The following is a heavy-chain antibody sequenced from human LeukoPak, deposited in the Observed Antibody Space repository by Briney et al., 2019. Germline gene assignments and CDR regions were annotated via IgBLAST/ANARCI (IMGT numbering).Heavy chain of an antibody. V-gene: IGHV3-30*03. Sequence: GGSLRLSCAASGFTFSTYAMHWVRQAPGKGLEWVAVISYDGSNKYYADSVKGRFTISRDNSKNTLYLQMNTLRAEDTAVYYCARKDYTGNSRRFDPWGQGTLVTVSS. CDR3: ARKDYTGNSRRFDP. J-gene: IGHJ5*02. D-gene: IGHD6-13*01. CDR2: ISYDGSNK. CDR1: GFTFSTYA.